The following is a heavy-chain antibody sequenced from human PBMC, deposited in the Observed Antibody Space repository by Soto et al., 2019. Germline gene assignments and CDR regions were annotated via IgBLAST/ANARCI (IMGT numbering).Heavy chain of an antibody. CDR1: GFTFSSFG. Sequence: QVQLVESGGGVVQPGRSLRLSCAASGFTFSSFGMHWVRQAPGKGLEWVALIWYDGSQKYYTDVVKGRFTISRDNSKNTLYLQMDDLRAEDTAVYYCASVLRSYEILTGLAHWGQGTLVTVSS. J-gene: IGHJ4*02. CDR2: IWYDGSQK. D-gene: IGHD3-9*01. V-gene: IGHV3-33*01. CDR3: ASVLRSYEILTGLAH.